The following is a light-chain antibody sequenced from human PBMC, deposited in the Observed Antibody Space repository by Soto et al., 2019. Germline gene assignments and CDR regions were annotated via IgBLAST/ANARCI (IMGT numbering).Light chain of an antibody. CDR1: QSLSSW. CDR3: QQYNSYPWT. Sequence: DIQMTQSPSTLSASVGDRVTITCRASQSLSSWLAWYQQKPGKAPKLLIYDASSLESGVPSRFSGSGSGTEFTLTISSLQPDDFATYYFQQYNSYPWTFGQGTKVVIK. J-gene: IGKJ1*01. V-gene: IGKV1-5*01. CDR2: DAS.